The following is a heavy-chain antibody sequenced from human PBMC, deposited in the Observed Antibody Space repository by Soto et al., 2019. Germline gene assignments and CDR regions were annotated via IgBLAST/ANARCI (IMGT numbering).Heavy chain of an antibody. D-gene: IGHD4-17*01. CDR2: ISGRGSST. J-gene: IGHJ4*02. Sequence: EVQLLESGRGLVQPGGSLRLSCVVSGFTFSNYAMSWVRQAPGKGLEWVSVISGRGSSTHYADSLRGRFTTSRDNSEKTMYLPMNGLRAEDTAVYYCAKWAYGDYPGCADSWGQGTLVNVS. CDR3: AKWAYGDYPGCADS. CDR1: GFTFSNYA. V-gene: IGHV3-23*01.